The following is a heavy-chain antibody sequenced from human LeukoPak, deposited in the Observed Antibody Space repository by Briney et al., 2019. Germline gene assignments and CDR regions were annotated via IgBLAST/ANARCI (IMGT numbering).Heavy chain of an antibody. CDR2: ISSSSSYI. J-gene: IGHJ3*02. CDR1: RFTFSSYS. CDR3: ARIRGYSYGPDAFDI. Sequence: GGSLRLSCAASRFTFSSYSMNWVRQAPGKGLEWVSSISSSSSYIYYADSVKGRFTISRDNAKNSLYLQMNSLRAEDTAVYYCARIRGYSYGPDAFDIWGQGTMVTVSS. D-gene: IGHD5-18*01. V-gene: IGHV3-21*01.